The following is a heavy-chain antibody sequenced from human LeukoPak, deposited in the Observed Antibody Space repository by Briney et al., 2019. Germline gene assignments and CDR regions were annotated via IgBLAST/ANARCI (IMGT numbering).Heavy chain of an antibody. V-gene: IGHV4-34*01. CDR3: ARSIAVAGTLYYGMDV. CDR2: INHSGST. Sequence: SETLSLTCAVYGGSFSGYYWSWIRQPPGKGLEWIGEINHSGSTNYNPSLKSRVTISVDTSKNQFSLKLSSVTAADTAVYYCARSIAVAGTLYYGMDVWGQGTTVTVSS. CDR1: GGSFSGYY. J-gene: IGHJ6*02. D-gene: IGHD6-19*01.